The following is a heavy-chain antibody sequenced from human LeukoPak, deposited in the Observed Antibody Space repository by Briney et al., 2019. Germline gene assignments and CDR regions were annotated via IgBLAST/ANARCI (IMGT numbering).Heavy chain of an antibody. CDR3: ARDRPYFDY. CDR2: IGTRRDRT. V-gene: IGHV3-23*01. CDR1: GFTFSSSA. Sequence: GGSLRLSCSASGFTFSSSAMSWVRQAPGKGLEWVSAIGTRRDRTFYADSVKGRFTTSRDNSKNTLYLQMNSLRAEDTAVYYCARDRPYFDYWGQGTLVTVGS. J-gene: IGHJ4*02.